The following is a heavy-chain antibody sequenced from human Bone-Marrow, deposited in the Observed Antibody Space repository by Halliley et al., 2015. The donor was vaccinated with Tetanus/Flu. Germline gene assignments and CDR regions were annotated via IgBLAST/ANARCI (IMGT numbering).Heavy chain of an antibody. D-gene: IGHD2-2*01. V-gene: IGHV3-73*01. CDR1: GFTFSGSA. CDR2: IRSKTNNYAT. J-gene: IGHJ6*02. Sequence: SLRLSCAASGFTFSGSAMHWVRQASGKGLEWVGRIRSKTNNYATAYAASVRGRFTISRDDSKNTAFLQMNSLITEDTAVYYCARHPDSTAAVYFYYGMDVWGQGTTVTVSS. CDR3: ARHPDSTAAVYFYYGMDV.